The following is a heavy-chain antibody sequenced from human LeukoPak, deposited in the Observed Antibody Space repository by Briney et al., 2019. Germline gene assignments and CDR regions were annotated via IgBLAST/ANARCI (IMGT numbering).Heavy chain of an antibody. Sequence: PGGSLRLSCAASGFTFSSYEMNWVRQAPGKGLEWVSYISSSGSTIYYADSVKGRFTISRDNSKNTLYLQMNSLRAEDTAVYYCAKDKSITIFGVVIIVNYMDVWGKGTTVTVSS. D-gene: IGHD3-3*01. J-gene: IGHJ6*03. V-gene: IGHV3-48*03. CDR1: GFTFSSYE. CDR2: ISSSGSTI. CDR3: AKDKSITIFGVVIIVNYMDV.